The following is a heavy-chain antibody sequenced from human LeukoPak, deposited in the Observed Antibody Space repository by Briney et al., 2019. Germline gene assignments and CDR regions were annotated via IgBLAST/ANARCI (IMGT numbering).Heavy chain of an antibody. V-gene: IGHV3-23*01. CDR1: GFTFSIYA. CDR2: ISGSVGST. CDR3: GRGGVTRLNVVVPAAIPDC. J-gene: IGHJ4*02. Sequence: GRTLRLSCAVSGFTFSIYAMSWVRHAPGKGLEWVSAISGSVGSTYYADSVKGRFTIPRHNSKNTLHRQMNSLRAQDTAVYYFGRGGVTRLNVVVPAAIPDCWGQGSLVTVSS. D-gene: IGHD2-2*02.